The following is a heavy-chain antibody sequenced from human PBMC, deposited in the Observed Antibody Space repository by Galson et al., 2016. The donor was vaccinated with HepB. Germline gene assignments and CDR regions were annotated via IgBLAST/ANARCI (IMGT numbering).Heavy chain of an antibody. Sequence: SLRLSCATSGFPYDAYAMHWVRQAPGKGLEWVAGISWNSGARGYADAVKGRFTTSRDNAENTLYLQMTSLTMEDTASYYCARDVGRRAGFDYWGQGTLVTVSS. CDR1: GFPYDAYA. CDR3: ARDVGRRAGFDY. J-gene: IGHJ4*02. CDR2: ISWNSGAR. D-gene: IGHD3-10*01. V-gene: IGHV3-9*01.